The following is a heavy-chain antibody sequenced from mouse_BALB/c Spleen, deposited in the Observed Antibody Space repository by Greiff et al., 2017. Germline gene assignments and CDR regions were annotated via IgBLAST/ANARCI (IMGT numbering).Heavy chain of an antibody. CDR3: ASYDGYYGYAMDY. D-gene: IGHD2-3*01. CDR1: GYNFTSYW. J-gene: IGHJ4*01. V-gene: IGHV1S81*02. Sequence: VQLQQPGAELVKPGTSVKLSCKASGYNFTSYWINWVKLRPGQGLEWIGEINPSNGRTNYNEKFKSKATLTVDKSSSTAYMQLSSLTSEDSAVYYCASYDGYYGYAMDYWGQGTSVTVSS. CDR2: INPSNGRT.